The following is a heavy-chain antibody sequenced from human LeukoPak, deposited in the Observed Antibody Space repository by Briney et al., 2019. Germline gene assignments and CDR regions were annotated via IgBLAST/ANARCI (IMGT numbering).Heavy chain of an antibody. J-gene: IGHJ4*02. CDR3: ARSTLGSYSSSSYFDY. Sequence: SETLSLTCTVSGGSGSSDSWSWIRQPPGKGLEWIGEINHSGSTNYNPSLKSRVTISVDTSKNQFSLKLSSVTAADTAVYYCARSTLGSYSSSSYFDYWGQGTLVTVSS. D-gene: IGHD6-6*01. CDR1: GGSGSSDS. CDR2: INHSGST. V-gene: IGHV4-34*01.